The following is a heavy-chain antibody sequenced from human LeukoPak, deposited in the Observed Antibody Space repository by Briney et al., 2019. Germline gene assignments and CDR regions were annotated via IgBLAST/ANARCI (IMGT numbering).Heavy chain of an antibody. D-gene: IGHD3-9*01. CDR3: ARDSNRLRYFDWLWDAFDI. Sequence: SQTLSLTCTVSGGFISSGGYYWSWIRQHPGKGLEWIGYIYYSGSTYYNPSLKSRVTMSVDTSKNQFSLKLSSVTAADTAVYYCARDSNRLRYFDWLWDAFDIWGQGTMVTVSS. J-gene: IGHJ3*02. CDR2: IYYSGST. CDR1: GGFISSGGYY. V-gene: IGHV4-31*03.